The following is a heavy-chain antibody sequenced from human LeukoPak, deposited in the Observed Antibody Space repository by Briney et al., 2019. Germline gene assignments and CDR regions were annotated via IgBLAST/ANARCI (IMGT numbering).Heavy chain of an antibody. CDR2: ISSSSYI. D-gene: IGHD1-14*01. CDR3: ARDFSRTLDY. Sequence: GGSLRLSCAASEFTFSSYSMNWVRQAPGKGLEWVSSISSSSYIYYADSVKGRFTISRDNAKNSLYLQMNSLRAEDTAVYYCARDFSRTLDYWGQGTLATVSS. J-gene: IGHJ4*02. V-gene: IGHV3-21*01. CDR1: EFTFSSYS.